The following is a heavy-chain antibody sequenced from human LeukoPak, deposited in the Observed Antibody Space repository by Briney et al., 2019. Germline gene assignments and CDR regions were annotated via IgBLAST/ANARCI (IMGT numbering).Heavy chain of an antibody. CDR2: IDPNSGGT. CDR3: ARDGGDLTEPGSPDY. D-gene: IGHD1-14*01. CDR1: GGTFSSYA. J-gene: IGHJ4*02. V-gene: IGHV1-2*02. Sequence: GASVKVSCKASGGTFSSYAISWVRQAPGQGLEWMGWIDPNSGGTNYAQKFQGRVTMTRDTSISTAYMELSRLRSDDTAVYYCARDGGDLTEPGSPDYWGQGTLVTVSS.